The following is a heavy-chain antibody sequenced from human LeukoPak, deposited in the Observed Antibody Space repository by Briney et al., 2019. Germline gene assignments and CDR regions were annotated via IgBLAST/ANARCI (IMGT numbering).Heavy chain of an antibody. CDR3: ARLAWGRLDY. D-gene: IGHD7-27*01. J-gene: IGHJ4*02. V-gene: IGHV4-59*08. Sequence: SETLSLTCTVSGGSISSYYWSWIRQPPGKGLEWIGYIYYSGSTNYNPSLKSRVTISVDTSKNQFSLRLSSVTAADAAVYYCARLAWGRLDYWGQGTLVTVSS. CDR1: GGSISSYY. CDR2: IYYSGST.